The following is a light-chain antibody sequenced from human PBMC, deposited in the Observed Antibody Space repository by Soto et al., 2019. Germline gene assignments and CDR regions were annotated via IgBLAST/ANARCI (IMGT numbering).Light chain of an antibody. Sequence: DIQMTQSPSPLSASVGDRVDITCRTSQSVSSYLNWYQAKPGKAPKLLIYETSNLESGVPSRFSGSGSATDFTLTISSLQPEDSATYYCQQSYSTPPFTFGPGTRVDI. J-gene: IGKJ3*01. CDR3: QQSYSTPPFT. CDR1: QSVSSY. CDR2: ETS. V-gene: IGKV1-39*01.